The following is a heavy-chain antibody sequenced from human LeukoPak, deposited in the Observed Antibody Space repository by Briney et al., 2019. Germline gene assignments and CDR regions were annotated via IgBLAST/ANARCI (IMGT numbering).Heavy chain of an antibody. CDR2: IIPILGIA. CDR1: GGTFSSYA. CDR3: AREALLPGTYYYYMDV. Sequence: SVKVSCKASGGTFSSYAISWVRQAPGQGLEWMGRIIPILGIASYAQKFQGRVTITADKSTSTAYMELSSLRSEDTAVYYCAREALLPGTYYYYMDVWGKGTTVTVSS. J-gene: IGHJ6*03. V-gene: IGHV1-69*04. D-gene: IGHD6-13*01.